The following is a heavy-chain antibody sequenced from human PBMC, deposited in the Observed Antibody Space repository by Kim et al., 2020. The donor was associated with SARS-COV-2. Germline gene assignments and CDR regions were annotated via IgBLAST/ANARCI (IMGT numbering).Heavy chain of an antibody. J-gene: IGHJ6*02. D-gene: IGHD3-10*01. V-gene: IGHV1-58*02. Sequence: SVKVSCKASGFNFTSSAMQWVRQARGQRLEWIGWIVVGSGNTNYAQKFQERVTITRDMSTSTAYMELSSLRSEDTAVYYCAAGGLDYYGSGSLVGMDVWGQGTTVTVSS. CDR1: GFNFTSSA. CDR2: IVVGSGNT. CDR3: AAGGLDYYGSGSLVGMDV.